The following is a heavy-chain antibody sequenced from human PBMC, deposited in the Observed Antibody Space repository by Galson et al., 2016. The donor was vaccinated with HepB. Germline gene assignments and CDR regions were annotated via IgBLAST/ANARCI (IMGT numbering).Heavy chain of an antibody. Sequence: ETLSLTCTVSGGSISYSNYYWGWIRQPPGKGLEWIGNIYYSGSTYYNPSLKSRVTISVDASKNQFSLMLTSVTAADTAVYYCARLGRHSGSYSLAYGMDVWGQGTTVTVSS. V-gene: IGHV4-39*01. J-gene: IGHJ6*02. D-gene: IGHD1-26*01. CDR1: GGSISYSNYY. CDR3: ARLGRHSGSYSLAYGMDV. CDR2: IYYSGST.